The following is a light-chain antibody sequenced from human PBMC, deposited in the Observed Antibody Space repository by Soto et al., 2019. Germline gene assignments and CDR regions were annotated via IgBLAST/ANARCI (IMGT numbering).Light chain of an antibody. V-gene: IGKV3-20*01. CDR2: STS. CDR1: QRFGSSN. J-gene: IGKJ1*01. CDR3: QQHGNSPWT. Sequence: EIVLTQSPGTLSLSPGERGTLSCRASQRFGSSNLAWYQQKPGQAPRLLIYSTSSRATGIPDRFSGSGSGTDFTLTISRLEPEDFAVYYCQQHGNSPWTFGQGTKVEIK.